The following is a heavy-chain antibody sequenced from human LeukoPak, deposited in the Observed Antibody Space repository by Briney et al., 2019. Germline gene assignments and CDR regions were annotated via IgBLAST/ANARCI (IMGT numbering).Heavy chain of an antibody. D-gene: IGHD3-16*02. J-gene: IGHJ4*02. CDR3: ARGRVMITFGGVIVKGYFDY. CDR2: INHSGST. CDR1: GGSFSGYY. Sequence: PSETLSLTCAVYGGSFSGYYWSWIRQPPGKGLEWIGEINHSGSTNYNPFLKSRVTISVDTSKNQFSLKLSSVTAADTAVYYCARGRVMITFGGVIVKGYFDYWGQGTLVTVSS. V-gene: IGHV4-34*01.